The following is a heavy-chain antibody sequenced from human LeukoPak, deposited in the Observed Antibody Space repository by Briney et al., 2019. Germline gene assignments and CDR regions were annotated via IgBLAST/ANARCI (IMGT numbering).Heavy chain of an antibody. D-gene: IGHD1-26*01. CDR1: EFSSGSYA. V-gene: IGHV3-23*01. Sequence: PGGSLRLSCAASEFSSGSYAMSWVRQAPGKGLQWVSGISGSGDSTYYADSVNGRFTISRDNSKNTLYLQMISLRAEDTAVYYCAKGGGSYFRRVTYYYYYMDVWGKGTTVTVSS. J-gene: IGHJ6*03. CDR3: AKGGGSYFRRVTYYYYYMDV. CDR2: ISGSGDST.